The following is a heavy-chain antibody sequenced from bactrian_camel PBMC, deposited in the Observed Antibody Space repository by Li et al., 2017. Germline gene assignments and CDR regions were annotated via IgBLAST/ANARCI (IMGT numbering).Heavy chain of an antibody. CDR2: FDSGGGST. Sequence: VQLVESGGGLVQPGGSLRLSCAASGFTFSSVAMSWVRQAPGKGHEWVSSFDSGGGSTYYADSVKGRFTISREKDTLYLQMNSLKPEDAAMYYCAYDTQFCGGANCANERFGGDCTNWGQGTQVTVS. CDR3: AYDTQFCGGANCANERFGGDCTN. CDR1: GFTFSSVA. J-gene: IGHJ4*01. V-gene: IGHV3S31*01. D-gene: IGHD8*01.